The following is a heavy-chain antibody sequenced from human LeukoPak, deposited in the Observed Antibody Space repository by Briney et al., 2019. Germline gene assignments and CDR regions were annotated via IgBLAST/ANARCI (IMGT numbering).Heavy chain of an antibody. Sequence: PSETLSLTCNVSGGSISSCYWSWIRQPPGKGLEWIGYIYYSGSTNYNPSLKSRVTISVDTSKNQFSLKLSSVTAADTAVYYCARSIRGVSSLGSWFDPWGQGTLVTVSS. J-gene: IGHJ5*02. V-gene: IGHV4-59*01. CDR3: ARSIRGVSSLGSWFDP. CDR1: GGSISSCY. D-gene: IGHD2-8*01. CDR2: IYYSGST.